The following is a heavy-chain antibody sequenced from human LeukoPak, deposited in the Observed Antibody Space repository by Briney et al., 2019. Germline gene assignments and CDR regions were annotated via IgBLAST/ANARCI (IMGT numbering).Heavy chain of an antibody. D-gene: IGHD6-19*01. V-gene: IGHV4-34*01. CDR2: INHSGST. CDR3: ARTGYSSGWREYYFDY. Sequence: SETLSLTCAVYGGSFSGYYWSWIRQPPGKGLEWIGEINHSGSTNYNPSLKSRVTMSVDTSKNQFSLKLSSVTAADTAVYYCARTGYSSGWREYYFDYWGQGTLVTVSS. CDR1: GGSFSGYY. J-gene: IGHJ4*02.